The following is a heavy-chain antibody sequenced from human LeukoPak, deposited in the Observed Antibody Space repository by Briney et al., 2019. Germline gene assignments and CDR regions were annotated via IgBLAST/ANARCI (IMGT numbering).Heavy chain of an antibody. CDR3: ARRYDSSGYYSDAFDI. J-gene: IGHJ3*02. CDR1: GFTFSSYA. D-gene: IGHD3-22*01. Sequence: PGGSLRLSCAASGFTFSSYAMSWVRQAPGKGLEWVSAISGSGGSTYYADSVKGRFTISRDNSKNTLYLQMNSLRAEDTAVYYCARRYDSSGYYSDAFDIWGQGTMVTVSS. CDR2: ISGSGGST. V-gene: IGHV3-23*01.